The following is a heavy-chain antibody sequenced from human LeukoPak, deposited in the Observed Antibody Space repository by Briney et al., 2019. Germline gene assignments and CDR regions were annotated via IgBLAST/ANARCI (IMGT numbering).Heavy chain of an antibody. J-gene: IGHJ3*02. V-gene: IGHV4-61*02. Sequence: SETLSLTCTVSGDSISSGDYYWSWIRQPAGKGLEWIGRISSSGSTNYNPSLKSRVTISVDTSKNQFSLKLSSVTAADTAVYYCARDEYDSSGYPDAFDIWGQGTMVTVSS. CDR2: ISSSGST. CDR3: ARDEYDSSGYPDAFDI. CDR1: GDSISSGDYY. D-gene: IGHD3-22*01.